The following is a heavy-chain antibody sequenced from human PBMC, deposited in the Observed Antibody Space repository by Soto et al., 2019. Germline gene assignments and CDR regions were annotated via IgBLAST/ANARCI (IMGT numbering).Heavy chain of an antibody. Sequence: EVQLVESGGGLVQPGGSLRLSCAASGFTFSHFWMNWVRQAPGKGLEWVANIKPDGSEKYYADSVKGRFTFSRDNAKNTLYLQMDSLRVEDTAVYYCARCHSYGMEGVERAVDFWGQGTKVTVSS. CDR3: ARCHSYGMEGVERAVDF. D-gene: IGHD1-26*01. CDR1: GFTFSHFW. V-gene: IGHV3-7*03. CDR2: IKPDGSEK. J-gene: IGHJ3*01.